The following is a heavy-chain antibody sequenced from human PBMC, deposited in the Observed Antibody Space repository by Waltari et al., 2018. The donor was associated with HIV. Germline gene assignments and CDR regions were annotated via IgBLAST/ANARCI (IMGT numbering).Heavy chain of an antibody. J-gene: IGHJ4*02. D-gene: IGHD5-12*01. CDR2: INHSGST. CDR1: GGSFSGYS. Sequence: QVQLQQWGAGLLKPSETLSLTCAVYGGSFSGYSWSWIRQPPGKGLEWIGEINHSGSTNYNPSLKSRVTISVDTSKNQFSLKLSSVTAADTAVYYCASGDLEMATIRDYWGQGTLVTVSS. CDR3: ASGDLEMATIRDY. V-gene: IGHV4-34*01.